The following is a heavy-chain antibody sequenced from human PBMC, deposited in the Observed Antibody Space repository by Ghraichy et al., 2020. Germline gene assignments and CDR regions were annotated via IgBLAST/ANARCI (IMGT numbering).Heavy chain of an antibody. CDR1: GYTFSDHG. V-gene: IGHV1-18*01. D-gene: IGHD2-21*01. CDR2: ISVYNGNT. J-gene: IGHJ6*02. Sequence: ASVKVSCKASGYTFSDHGISWVRQAPGQGLEWMGWISVYNGNTNYAQKFQGRLTMTTDTSTSTAYMELRSLTSDDTAVYSCARDVGCGAECYSIYYHGMDVWGQGTTVTVSS. CDR3: ARDVGCGAECYSIYYHGMDV.